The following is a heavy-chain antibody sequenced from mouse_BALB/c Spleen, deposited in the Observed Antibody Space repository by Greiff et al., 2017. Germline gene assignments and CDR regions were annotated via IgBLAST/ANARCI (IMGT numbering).Heavy chain of an antibody. V-gene: IGHV1-9*01. CDR3: ARYSFYGYDGGVYFDY. D-gene: IGHD2-9*01. Sequence: QVQLQQSGAELMKPGASVKISCKATGYTFSSYWIEWVKQRPGHGLEWIGEILPGSGSTNYNEKFKGKATFTADTSSNTAYMQLSSLTSEDSAVYYCARYSFYGYDGGVYFDYWGQGTTLTVSS. CDR2: ILPGSGST. J-gene: IGHJ2*01. CDR1: GYTFSSYW.